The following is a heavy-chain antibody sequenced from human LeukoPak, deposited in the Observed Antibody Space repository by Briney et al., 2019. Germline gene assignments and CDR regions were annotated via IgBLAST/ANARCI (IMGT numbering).Heavy chain of an antibody. CDR3: ATDALGHDAFDI. J-gene: IGHJ3*02. CDR2: FDPEDGER. Sequence: ASVKVSCKVSGYTLTDLSMHWVRQAPGKGLEWMGSFDPEDGERIYAQKFQGRITMTEDTSADTAYMELSSLRSEDTAVYYCATDALGHDAFDIWGQGTLVTVSS. CDR1: GYTLTDLS. V-gene: IGHV1-24*01.